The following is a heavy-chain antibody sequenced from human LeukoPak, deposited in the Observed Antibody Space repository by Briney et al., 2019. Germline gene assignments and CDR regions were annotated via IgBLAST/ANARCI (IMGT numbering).Heavy chain of an antibody. CDR2: ISDSSDYI. Sequence: PGGSLRLSCAASGFSFSSYSMNWVRQAPGKGLEWVSSISDSSDYIYYADSVRGRFTISRDNAENSLYLQMSSLRAEDTAVYYCAKGRAVAGLDYCGQGTLVTVSS. D-gene: IGHD6-19*01. CDR3: AKGRAVAGLDY. V-gene: IGHV3-21*01. CDR1: GFSFSSYS. J-gene: IGHJ4*02.